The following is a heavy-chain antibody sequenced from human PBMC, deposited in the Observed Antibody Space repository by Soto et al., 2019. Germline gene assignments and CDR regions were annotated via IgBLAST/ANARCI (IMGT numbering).Heavy chain of an antibody. Sequence: EVQLVESGGGLVKPGGSLRLSCAGSGFTFSSYKINWVRQAPGKGLEWVSSIGSSGIYTYYADSLKGRLIISRDNANNSVYLQINSLRAEDTAVYYCARDQVGMDVWGQGTPVTVSS. V-gene: IGHV3-21*02. CDR3: ARDQVGMDV. CDR2: IGSSGIYT. J-gene: IGHJ6*02. CDR1: GFTFSSYK.